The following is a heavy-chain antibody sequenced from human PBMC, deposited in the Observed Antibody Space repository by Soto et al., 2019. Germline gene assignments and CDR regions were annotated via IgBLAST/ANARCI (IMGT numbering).Heavy chain of an antibody. D-gene: IGHD3-10*01. CDR1: GGSMSSDY. J-gene: IGHJ4*02. CDR2: IYYTGNT. Sequence: SETLSLTCTVSGGSMSSDYWSWIRQPPGKGLEWIGYIYYTGNTNYNPSLKSRVTISVDTSKNQFSLKMSSVTTADTAVYYCAREFTYYYGSGSRRYYFDYWGQGTLVTVSS. V-gene: IGHV4-59*01. CDR3: AREFTYYYGSGSRRYYFDY.